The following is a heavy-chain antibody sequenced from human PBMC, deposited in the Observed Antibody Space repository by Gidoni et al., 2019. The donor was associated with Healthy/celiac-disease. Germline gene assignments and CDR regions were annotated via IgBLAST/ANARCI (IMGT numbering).Heavy chain of an antibody. D-gene: IGHD6-13*01. CDR1: GYTFTSYG. V-gene: IGHV1-18*01. CDR3: ARVSVIAAAGTAYYYYYGMDV. Sequence: QVQLVQSGAEVKKPGDSVKVSCKASGYTFTSYGISWVRQAPGQGLEWMGWISAYNGNTNYAQKLQGRVTMTTDTSTSTAYMELRSLRSDDTAVYYCARVSVIAAAGTAYYYYYGMDVWGQGTTVTVSS. CDR2: ISAYNGNT. J-gene: IGHJ6*02.